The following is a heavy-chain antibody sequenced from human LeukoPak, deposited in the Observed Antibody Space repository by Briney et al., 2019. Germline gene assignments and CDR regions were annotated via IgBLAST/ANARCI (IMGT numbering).Heavy chain of an antibody. D-gene: IGHD3-22*01. Sequence: ASVKVSCKASGYTFTSYAMNWVRQAPGQGLEWMGWINTNTGNPTYAQGFTGRFVFSLDTSVSTAYLQISSLKAEDTAVYYCARDDYYDSSGYYYVAPPGWFDPWGQGTLVTVSS. CDR2: INTNTGNP. J-gene: IGHJ5*02. CDR1: GYTFTSYA. CDR3: ARDDYYDSSGYYYVAPPGWFDP. V-gene: IGHV7-4-1*02.